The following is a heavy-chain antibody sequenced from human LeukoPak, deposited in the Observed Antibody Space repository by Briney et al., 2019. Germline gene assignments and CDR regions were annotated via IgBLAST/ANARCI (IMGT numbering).Heavy chain of an antibody. CDR2: INTNTGNP. V-gene: IGHV7-4-1*02. Sequence: GASVKVSCKASGYTFTSYPMNWVRQAPGQGLEWMGWINTNTGNPTYAQGFTGRFVFSLDTSVSTAYLQISSLKAEDTAVYYCARRADSSGYFSADYWGQGTLVTVSS. CDR3: ARRADSSGYFSADY. D-gene: IGHD3-22*01. J-gene: IGHJ4*02. CDR1: GYTFTSYP.